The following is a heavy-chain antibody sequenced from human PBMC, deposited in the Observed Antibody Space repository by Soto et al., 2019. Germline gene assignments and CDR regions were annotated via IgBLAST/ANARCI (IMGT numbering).Heavy chain of an antibody. CDR3: ARIKRLWSHYYYYGMDV. V-gene: IGHV4-34*01. CDR1: GGSFSGYY. J-gene: IGHJ6*02. Sequence: SETLSLTCAVSGGSFSGYYWSWIRQPPGKGLEWIGEINHSGSTNYNPSLKSRVTISVDTSKNQFSLKLSSVTAADTAVYYCARIKRLWSHYYYYGMDVWGQGTTVTVSS. CDR2: INHSGST. D-gene: IGHD3-10*01.